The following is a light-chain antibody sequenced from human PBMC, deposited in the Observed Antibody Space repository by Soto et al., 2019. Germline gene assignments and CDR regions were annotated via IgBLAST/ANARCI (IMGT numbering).Light chain of an antibody. CDR3: QQYNTWPPWT. CDR1: QSVSNN. CDR2: GAS. J-gene: IGKJ1*01. Sequence: EIVMTQSPATLSVSPGERVTLSCRASQSVSNNLARYQQKPGQAPRLLIYGASTMATGIPARFSGSGSGTEFTLTISSLQSADFAVYYCQQYNTWPPWTFGQGTKVEIK. V-gene: IGKV3-15*01.